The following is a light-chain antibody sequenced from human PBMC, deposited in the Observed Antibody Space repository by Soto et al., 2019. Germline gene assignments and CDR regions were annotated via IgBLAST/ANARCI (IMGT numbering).Light chain of an antibody. CDR2: AAS. CDR1: QSISSY. CDR3: QQSYSTPDT. Sequence: DIQMTQSPSSLSASVGDRVTITCRASQSISSYLNWYQQNPGKAPNLLIYAASSLQSGVPSRFSGSGSGTDFTLTISSLQPEDFATYYCQQSYSTPDTFGQGTKLEIK. V-gene: IGKV1-39*01. J-gene: IGKJ2*01.